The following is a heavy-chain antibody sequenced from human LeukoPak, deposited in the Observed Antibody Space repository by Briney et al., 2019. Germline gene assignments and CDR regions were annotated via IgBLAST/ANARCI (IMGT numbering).Heavy chain of an antibody. CDR2: IGSSSSSI. CDR3: ARETGEAFDY. D-gene: IGHD7-27*01. Sequence: GGSLRLSCAASGFTFSTFAMTWVRQAPGKGPEWVSSIGSSSSSIYYADSVKGRFTISRDNAKNSLYLQMNSLRAEDTAVYYCARETGEAFDYWGQGTLVTVSS. J-gene: IGHJ4*02. V-gene: IGHV3-21*01. CDR1: GFTFSTFA.